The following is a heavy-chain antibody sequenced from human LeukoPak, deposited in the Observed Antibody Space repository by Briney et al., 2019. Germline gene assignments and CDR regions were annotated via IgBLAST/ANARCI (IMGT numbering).Heavy chain of an antibody. J-gene: IGHJ3*02. CDR3: AREGLVAAGQNDAFDI. D-gene: IGHD6-13*01. Sequence: PSETLSLTCVVYGGSFSGYYWSWIRQPPGKGLEWIGEINHSGSTNYNPSLKSRVTISVDTSKNQFSLKLSSVTAADTAVYYCAREGLVAAGQNDAFDIWGQGTMVTVSS. CDR1: GGSFSGYY. CDR2: INHSGST. V-gene: IGHV4-34*01.